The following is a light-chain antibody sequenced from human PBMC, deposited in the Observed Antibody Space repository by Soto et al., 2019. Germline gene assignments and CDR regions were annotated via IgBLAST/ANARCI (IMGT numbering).Light chain of an antibody. CDR2: RNN. J-gene: IGLJ3*02. CDR1: SFNIGSNY. V-gene: IGLV1-47*01. CDR3: AAWDDRLSAV. Sequence: QSVLTQPPSASGTPGQRVTISCSGSSFNIGSNYVYWYQQLPGTAPKLLIYRNNQRPSGVPDRFSGSKSGTSASLAISGLRSDDEADYYCAAWDDRLSAVFGGGTKLTVL.